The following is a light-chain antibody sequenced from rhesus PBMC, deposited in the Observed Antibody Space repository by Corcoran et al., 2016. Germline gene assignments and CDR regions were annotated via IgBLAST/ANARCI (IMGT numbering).Light chain of an antibody. CDR2: SAS. Sequence: DIQMTQSPSSLSASVGDTVTITCRARQSFSSSLAWYQQKQGKAPKLLIYSASSLQSGVPSRFIGSKSVTDFTLTISSLQPEHIASYYCQQYYSYPWTFGQGTKVEIK. J-gene: IGKJ1*01. CDR1: QSFSSS. V-gene: IGKV1-46*01. CDR3: QQYYSYPWT.